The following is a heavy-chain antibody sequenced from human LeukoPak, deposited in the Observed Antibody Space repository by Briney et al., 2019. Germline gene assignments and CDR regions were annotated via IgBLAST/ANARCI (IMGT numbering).Heavy chain of an antibody. V-gene: IGHV4-4*02. CDR2: INYRGST. Sequence: GSLRLSCAASGFTFSSYAMSWVRQPPGRGLEWIGSINYRGSTYYNPSLKIRVTISVDKSKNQFTLNVNSVTAADTAVYYCARDNSYMDVWGKGTTVTVSS. CDR3: ARDNSYMDV. CDR1: GFTFSSYAM. J-gene: IGHJ6*03. D-gene: IGHD4-11*01.